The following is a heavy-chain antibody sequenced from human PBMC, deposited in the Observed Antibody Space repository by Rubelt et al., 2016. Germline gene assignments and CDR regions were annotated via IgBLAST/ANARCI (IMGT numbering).Heavy chain of an antibody. CDR3: AREAIHYYYYGMDV. Sequence: QVQLVQSGAEVKKPGASVKVSCKASGYTFTDYFMHWVRQAPGQGLEWMGRINPNGGGTDYAQKFQGRVTMTRDTSISTAYMELSRLRSDDTAVYYCAREAIHYYYYGMDVWGQGTTVTVSS. D-gene: IGHD2-2*02. J-gene: IGHJ6*02. V-gene: IGHV1-2*06. CDR1: GYTFTDYF. CDR2: INPNGGGT.